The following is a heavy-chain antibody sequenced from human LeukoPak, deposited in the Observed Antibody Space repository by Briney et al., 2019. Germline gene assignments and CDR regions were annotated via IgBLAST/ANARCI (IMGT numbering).Heavy chain of an antibody. CDR2: INPNSGGT. CDR1: GYRFTDYY. D-gene: IGHD2-15*01. J-gene: IGHJ4*02. Sequence: ASVKVSCRASGYRFTDYYIHWVRQAPGQGLEWMGWINPNSGGTNYAQKFQGRVTMTRDTSISTAYMELSRLRSDDTAVYYCARYRLYCSGGSCYSPFDYWGQGTLVTVSS. CDR3: ARYRLYCSGGSCYSPFDY. V-gene: IGHV1-2*02.